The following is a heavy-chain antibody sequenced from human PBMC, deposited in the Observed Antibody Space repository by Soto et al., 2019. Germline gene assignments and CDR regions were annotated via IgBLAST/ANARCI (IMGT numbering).Heavy chain of an antibody. Sequence: HVQLVESGGGVVQPGRSLRLSCAASGFTFNEYAMHWVRQAPGKGLEWVAVISSDGSNRHYADSVKGRFTISRDNSKNTLYLQMRSLRADDTAVYYCARKYDGTYYAGADSWGQGTLVTVAS. CDR3: ARKYDGTYYAGADS. D-gene: IGHD1-26*01. J-gene: IGHJ4*02. V-gene: IGHV3-30*03. CDR2: ISSDGSNR. CDR1: GFTFNEYA.